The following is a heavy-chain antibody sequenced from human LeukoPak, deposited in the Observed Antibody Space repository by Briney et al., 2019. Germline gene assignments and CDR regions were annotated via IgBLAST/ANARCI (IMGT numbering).Heavy chain of an antibody. V-gene: IGHV3-74*01. CDR2: VNTDRSSK. CDR1: GFTFSTYW. J-gene: IGHJ4*02. CDR3: AREHHDVLSRVGFDY. D-gene: IGHD3-16*01. Sequence: GGSLRLSCAASGFTFSTYWMHWVRQAPGKGPMWVSRVNTDRSSKLYADSVKGRFTISRDNAKSTLYLEMNSLRVEDTAVYYCAREHHDVLSRVGFDYWGQGILVTVAS.